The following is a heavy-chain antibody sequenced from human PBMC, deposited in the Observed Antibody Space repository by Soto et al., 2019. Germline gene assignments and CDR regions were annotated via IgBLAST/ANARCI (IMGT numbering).Heavy chain of an antibody. V-gene: IGHV1-3*01. J-gene: IGHJ4*02. CDR3: ARLLSGWYYFDY. Sequence: ASVKVSCKASGYTFTSYAMHWVRQAPGQRLEWMGWISAGNGNTKYSQKFQGRVTITRDTSASTAYMELSSLRSEDTAVYYCARLLSGWYYFDYWGQGTLVTVSS. CDR2: ISAGNGNT. CDR1: GYTFTSYA. D-gene: IGHD6-19*01.